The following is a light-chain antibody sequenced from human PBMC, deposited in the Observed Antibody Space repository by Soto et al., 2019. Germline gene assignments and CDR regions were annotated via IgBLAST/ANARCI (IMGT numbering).Light chain of an antibody. V-gene: IGKV3-15*01. CDR2: DTS. CDR3: QQYIDWHPGT. J-gene: IGKJ1*01. CDR1: QSVSSS. Sequence: EIVVTQSPATLSVSPGERVTLSCRASQSVSSSLAWYQQRPGQAPRLLIYDTSTRAAGISARFSGSGSGTEFTLTISSLQSVDFAVYSCQQYIDWHPGTFGQGTAVEI.